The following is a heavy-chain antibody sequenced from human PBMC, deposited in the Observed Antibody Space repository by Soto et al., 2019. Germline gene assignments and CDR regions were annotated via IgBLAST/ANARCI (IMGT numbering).Heavy chain of an antibody. V-gene: IGHV3-33*01. CDR3: ARGFPLWFDP. J-gene: IGHJ5*02. D-gene: IGHD3-16*02. Sequence: GGSLRLSCAASGFTFRAYGMHWVRQAPGKGLEWVAVIWFDGSEEYYADSVKGRFTVSRDNSKNTAYLIVNNLRAEDTAVYYCARGFPLWFDPWGQGTLVTVSS. CDR1: GFTFRAYG. CDR2: IWFDGSEE.